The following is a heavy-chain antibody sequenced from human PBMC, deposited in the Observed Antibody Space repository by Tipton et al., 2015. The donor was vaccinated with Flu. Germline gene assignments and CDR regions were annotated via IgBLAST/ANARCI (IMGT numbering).Heavy chain of an antibody. Sequence: TLSLTCTVSGGSINSRSYYWGWIRQPPGKGLEWIGNIYYSGVTYYNSSLKSRVTISIDKSRNQFSLKLKSVTAADTAVYYCAKDRGPLAFCTSSSCYIDHWCQGALVTVSS. CDR3: AKDRGPLAFCTSSSCYIDH. J-gene: IGHJ4*02. CDR1: GGSINSRSYY. D-gene: IGHD2-2*02. V-gene: IGHV4-39*07. CDR2: IYYSGVT.